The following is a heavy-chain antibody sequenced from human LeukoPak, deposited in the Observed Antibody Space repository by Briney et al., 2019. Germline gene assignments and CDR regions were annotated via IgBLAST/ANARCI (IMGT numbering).Heavy chain of an antibody. CDR2: IKQDGSEK. V-gene: IGHV3-7*01. J-gene: IGHJ4*02. CDR1: GFTFSSYW. D-gene: IGHD4-17*01. Sequence: GGSLRLSCAASGFTFSSYWMSWVRQAAGKGLEWVANIKQDGSEKYYVDSVKGRFTISRDNAKNSLYLQMNSLRAEDTAVYYCVYGDYYYSYFDYWGQGTLVTVSS. CDR3: VYGDYYYSYFDY.